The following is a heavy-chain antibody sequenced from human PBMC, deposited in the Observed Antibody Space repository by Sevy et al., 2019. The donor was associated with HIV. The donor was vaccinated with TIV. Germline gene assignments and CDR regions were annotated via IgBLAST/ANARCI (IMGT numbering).Heavy chain of an antibody. J-gene: IGHJ3*01. CDR1: GFTFSSYP. V-gene: IGHV3-30-3*01. D-gene: IGHD3-10*01. Sequence: GGSLRLSCAASGFTFSSYPMHWVRQAPGKGLEWVSFISFDGTDKYYADSLKGQVTITRDNSKNTLFLQMNSLRAEDTAFYYCVREITVVPRGSFDFWGQGTMVTVSS. CDR3: VREITVVPRGSFDF. CDR2: ISFDGTDK.